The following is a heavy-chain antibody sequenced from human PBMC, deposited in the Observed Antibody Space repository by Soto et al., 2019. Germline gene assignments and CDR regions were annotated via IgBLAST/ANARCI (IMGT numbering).Heavy chain of an antibody. Sequence: SETLSLTCAVSGGSISTSNWWNWVRQPPGKGLEWIGYIYYSGSTNYNPSLKSRVTISVDTSKNQFSLKLSSVTAADTAVYYCARHPTGYFDYWGQGTLVTVSS. J-gene: IGHJ4*02. CDR1: GGSISTSNW. CDR2: IYYSGST. V-gene: IGHV4-4*02. CDR3: ARHPTGYFDY.